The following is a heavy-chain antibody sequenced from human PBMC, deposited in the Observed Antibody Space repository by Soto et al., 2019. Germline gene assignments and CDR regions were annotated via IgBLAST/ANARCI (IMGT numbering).Heavy chain of an antibody. V-gene: IGHV1-18*04. CDR1: GYTFSRHG. D-gene: IGHD3-3*01. Sequence: QVQLVQSGAEVKKPGASVTVSCKASGYTFSRHGISWVRQAPGQGLEWMAWSGNTNYAQKFQGRLTLTTNPSTRTAYMELRSLRSDATAVYYCARGADDFSSGYYYEYWGQGTMGTVAS. CDR2: SGNT. J-gene: IGHJ4*02. CDR3: ARGADDFSSGYYYEY.